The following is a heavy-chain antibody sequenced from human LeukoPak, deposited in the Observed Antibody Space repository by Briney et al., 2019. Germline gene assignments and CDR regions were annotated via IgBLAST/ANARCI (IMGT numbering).Heavy chain of an antibody. J-gene: IGHJ6*03. D-gene: IGHD2-2*01. CDR3: AREKIVVVPTAAYYMDV. CDR2: IYYSGST. Sequence: KPSETLSLTCTVSGGSISSGDYYWSWIRQPPGKGLEWIGYIYYSGSTYYKPSLKSRVTISVDTSKNQFSLKLSSVTAADTAVYYCAREKIVVVPTAAYYMDVGGKGTTVTVSS. CDR1: GGSISSGDYY. V-gene: IGHV4-30-4*08.